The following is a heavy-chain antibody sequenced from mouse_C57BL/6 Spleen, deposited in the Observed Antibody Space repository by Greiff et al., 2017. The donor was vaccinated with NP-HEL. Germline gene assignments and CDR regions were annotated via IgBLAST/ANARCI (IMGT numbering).Heavy chain of an antibody. CDR2: FYPGSGSI. Sequence: VQLQQSGAELVKPGASVKLSCKASGYTFTEYTIHWVKQRSGQGLEWIGWFYPGSGSIKYNEKFKDKATLTADKSSSTVYMELSRLKSEDSTVYFCARQIDGYLSYWYFDVWGTGTTVTVSS. CDR3: ARQIDGYLSYWYFDV. CDR1: GYTFTEYT. V-gene: IGHV1-62-2*01. D-gene: IGHD2-3*01. J-gene: IGHJ1*03.